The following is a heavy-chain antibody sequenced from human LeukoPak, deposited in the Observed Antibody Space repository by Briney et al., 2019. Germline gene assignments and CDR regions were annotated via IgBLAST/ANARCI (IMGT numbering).Heavy chain of an antibody. J-gene: IGHJ4*02. Sequence: GRSLRLSCAASGFIFSSYAMSWVRQAPGKGLEWVSTISGSDGNTFYAESVKGRFTISRDNSQNTLYLEMNSLRADDTAMYYCAKSRSSSSTSCYNYWGQGTLVTVSS. CDR3: AKSRSSSSTSCYNY. CDR1: GFIFSSYA. V-gene: IGHV3-23*01. CDR2: ISGSDGNT. D-gene: IGHD2-2*02.